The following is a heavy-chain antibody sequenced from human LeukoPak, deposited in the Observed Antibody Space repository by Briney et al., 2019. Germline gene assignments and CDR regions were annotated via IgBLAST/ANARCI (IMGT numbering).Heavy chain of an antibody. Sequence: PGRSLRLSCAASGFTFSSYGMHWVRQAPGKGLEWVAVISYNGSNKYYADSVKGRFTISRDNSKNTLYLQMNSLRAEDTAVYYCAKAFVSWGRELELLVSGMDVWGQGTTVTVSS. CDR1: GFTFSSYG. V-gene: IGHV3-30*18. CDR3: AKAFVSWGRELELLVSGMDV. J-gene: IGHJ6*02. CDR2: ISYNGSNK. D-gene: IGHD1-7*01.